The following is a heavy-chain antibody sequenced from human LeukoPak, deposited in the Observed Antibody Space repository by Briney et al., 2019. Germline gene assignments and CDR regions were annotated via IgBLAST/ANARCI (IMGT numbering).Heavy chain of an antibody. CDR2: MYYSGST. V-gene: IGHV4-59*01. CDR1: GGSISSYY. D-gene: IGHD2-8*01. J-gene: IGHJ3*02. CDR3: ARNGVSDALDI. Sequence: PSETLSLTCTVSGGSISSYYWSWLRQPPGKELEWIGYMYYSGSTNYNPSLKSRVTISVDTSKDQFSLKLSSVTAADTAIYYCARNGVSDALDIWGQGTMVTVSS.